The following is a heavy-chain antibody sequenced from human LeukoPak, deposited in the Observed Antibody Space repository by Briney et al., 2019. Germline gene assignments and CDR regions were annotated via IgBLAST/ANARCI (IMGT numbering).Heavy chain of an antibody. CDR3: AILGYCSSTSCYSDAFDI. CDR1: GGSISSSSYY. J-gene: IGHJ3*02. Sequence: KPSETLSLTCTVSGGSISSSSYYWGWSRQPPGKGLEWIVSIYYSGSTYYNPSLKSRVTISVDTSKNQFSLKLSSVTAADPAVYYCAILGYCSSTSCYSDAFDIWGQGTMVTVSS. V-gene: IGHV4-39*07. D-gene: IGHD2-2*01. CDR2: IYYSGST.